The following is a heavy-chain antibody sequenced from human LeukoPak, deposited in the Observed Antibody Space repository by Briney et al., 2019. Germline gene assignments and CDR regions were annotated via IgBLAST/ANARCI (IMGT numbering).Heavy chain of an antibody. Sequence: SQTLSLTCAISGDRVSSDSAAWHWIRQSPSRGLEWLGRTYYRSDWYNDYAESVKSRTTIESDTSKNQVSLQLNSVTPDDTAVYFSARELYFGSGTYYPSLDSWGQGTLVTVSS. D-gene: IGHD3-10*01. CDR3: ARELYFGSGTYYPSLDS. CDR1: GDRVSSDSAA. J-gene: IGHJ4*02. CDR2: TYYRSDWYN. V-gene: IGHV6-1*01.